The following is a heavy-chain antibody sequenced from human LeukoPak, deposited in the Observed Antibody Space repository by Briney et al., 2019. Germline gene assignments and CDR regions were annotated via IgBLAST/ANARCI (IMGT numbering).Heavy chain of an antibody. J-gene: IGHJ4*02. V-gene: IGHV5-51*01. CDR1: GSNFVDYW. D-gene: IGHD6-13*01. CDR2: IYPGDSDT. Sequence: GESLKISCKDSGSNFVDYWIGWVRQMPGKGLEWMGIIYPGDSDTRYSPSFQGQVTISADKSISTAYLQWSSLKASDTAMYYCARIDSSSWPGFDYWGQGTLVTVSS. CDR3: ARIDSSSWPGFDY.